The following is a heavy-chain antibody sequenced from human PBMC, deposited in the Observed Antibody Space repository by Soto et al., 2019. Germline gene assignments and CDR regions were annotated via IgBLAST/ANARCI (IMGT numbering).Heavy chain of an antibody. CDR2: IYYSGST. D-gene: IGHD3-10*01. Sequence: SETLSLTCTVSGGSISSGGYYWSWIRQHPGKGLEWIGYIYYSGSTYYNPSLKSRVTISVDTSKNQFSLKLSSVTAADTAVYYCARDRYYGSGYYYYMDVWGKGTTVTVSS. J-gene: IGHJ6*03. V-gene: IGHV4-31*03. CDR3: ARDRYYGSGYYYYMDV. CDR1: GGSISSGGYY.